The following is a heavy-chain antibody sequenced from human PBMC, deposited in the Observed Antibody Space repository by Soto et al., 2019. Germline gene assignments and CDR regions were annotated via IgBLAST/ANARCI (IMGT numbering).Heavy chain of an antibody. D-gene: IGHD5-18*01. V-gene: IGHV1-69*13. CDR1: GGTFSSYA. CDR3: ARALFVIGDTATYYYYGMDV. Sequence: SVKVSCKASGGTFSSYAISWVRQAPGQGLEWMGGIIPIFGTANYAQKFQGRVTITADESTSTAYMELSGLRSEDTAVYYCARALFVIGDTATYYYYGMDVWGQGTTVTV. CDR2: IIPIFGTA. J-gene: IGHJ6*02.